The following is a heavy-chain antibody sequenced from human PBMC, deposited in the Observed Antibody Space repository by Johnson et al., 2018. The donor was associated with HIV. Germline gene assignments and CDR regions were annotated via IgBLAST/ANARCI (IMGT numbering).Heavy chain of an antibody. V-gene: IGHV3-11*04. D-gene: IGHD6-6*01. CDR3: ARDSWGIAARPEVWRSFDI. CDR2: ISSSGSNI. CDR1: GFTFSDYY. J-gene: IGHJ3*02. Sequence: QVQLVESGGGLVKPGGSLRLSCAVSGFTFSDYYMSWIRQAPGKGLEWVSYISSSGSNIYYADSVKGRFTISRDNANNSLYLQMNSLRAEDTAVYYCARDSWGIAARPEVWRSFDIWGQGTMVTVSS.